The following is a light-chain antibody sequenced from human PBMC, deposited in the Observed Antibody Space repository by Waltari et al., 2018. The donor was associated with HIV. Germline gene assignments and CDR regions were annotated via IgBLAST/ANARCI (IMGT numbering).Light chain of an antibody. CDR3: QQYGSPPYT. V-gene: IGKV3-20*01. Sequence: EIVLTQSPGTLSLSPGERATLSCRASQSVSSSYLAWYQQKPGQAPRLLIYGASSRATGIPDRFSGSGSGTDFTLTISRLEPEDFAVYYCQQYGSPPYTFGQGTKLETK. CDR2: GAS. J-gene: IGKJ2*01. CDR1: QSVSSSY.